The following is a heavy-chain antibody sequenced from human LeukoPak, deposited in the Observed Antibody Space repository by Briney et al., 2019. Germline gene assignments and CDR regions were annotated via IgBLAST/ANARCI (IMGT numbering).Heavy chain of an antibody. CDR3: ARGLRTNLWGSSGL. Sequence: SETLSLTCAVYGGSFSGYYWSWIRQPPGKGLEWIGEINHSGSTNYNPSLKSRVTISVDTSKNQFSLKLSSVTAADTAVYYCARGLRTNLWGSSGLWGQGTLVTVSS. CDR2: INHSGST. D-gene: IGHD3-22*01. J-gene: IGHJ4*02. CDR1: GGSFSGYY. V-gene: IGHV4-34*01.